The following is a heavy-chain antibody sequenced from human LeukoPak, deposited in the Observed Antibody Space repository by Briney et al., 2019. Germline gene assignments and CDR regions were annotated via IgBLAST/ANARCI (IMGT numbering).Heavy chain of an antibody. CDR1: GFTLGGHD. CDR2: VSAGHQA. D-gene: IGHD5-18*01. J-gene: IGHJ4*02. Sequence: GGPVRLSCSACGFTLGGHDMLWVGQTTGGGGEGVAAVSAGHQAFYAGPGKGRLTVPREDAKNALDLHVSGVRAGDTAVYYWVREARGYHYPYFDYWGQGSLVTVSS. CDR3: VREARGYHYPYFDY. V-gene: IGHV3-13*01.